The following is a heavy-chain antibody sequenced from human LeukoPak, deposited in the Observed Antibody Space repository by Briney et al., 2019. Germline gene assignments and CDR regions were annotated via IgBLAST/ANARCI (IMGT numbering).Heavy chain of an antibody. D-gene: IGHD2-15*01. J-gene: IGHJ5*02. CDR3: ARGKLGFCRGGSCYFNWFDP. CDR2: IKQDGSEK. Sequence: GGSLRLSCAASGFTFSSYWMSWVRQAPGKGLEWVANIKQDGSEKYYVDSVKGRFTISRDNAKNSLYLQMNSLRAEDTAVYYCARGKLGFCRGGSCYFNWFDPWGQGTLVTVSS. CDR1: GFTFSSYW. V-gene: IGHV3-7*01.